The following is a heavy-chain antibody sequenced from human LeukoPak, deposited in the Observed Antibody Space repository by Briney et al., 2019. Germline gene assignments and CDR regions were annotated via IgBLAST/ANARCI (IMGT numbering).Heavy chain of an antibody. Sequence: SETLSLTCTVSGGSITTNYWSWIRQAPGKGLEWIGYISNSGSTYYNPSLKSRVTISVDTSKNQFSLKLSSVTAADTAVYYCARQTPDENWFDPWGRGTLVTVSS. D-gene: IGHD1-14*01. J-gene: IGHJ5*02. CDR2: ISNSGST. CDR1: GGSITTNY. CDR3: ARQTPDENWFDP. V-gene: IGHV4-59*04.